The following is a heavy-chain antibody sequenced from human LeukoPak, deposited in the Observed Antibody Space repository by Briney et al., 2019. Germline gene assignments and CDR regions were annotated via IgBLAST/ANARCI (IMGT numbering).Heavy chain of an antibody. D-gene: IGHD5-18*01. CDR2: IDTAGDT. CDR1: GFTFSSYD. J-gene: IGHJ6*02. CDR3: TLSYGRGFNYYYGMDV. V-gene: IGHV3-13*01. Sequence: GGSLRLSCAASGFTFSSYDMHWVRQATGKGLEWVSAIDTAGDTYYPGSVKGRFTISRENAKNSLYLQMNSLRAGDTAVYYCTLSYGRGFNYYYGMDVWGQGTTVTVSS.